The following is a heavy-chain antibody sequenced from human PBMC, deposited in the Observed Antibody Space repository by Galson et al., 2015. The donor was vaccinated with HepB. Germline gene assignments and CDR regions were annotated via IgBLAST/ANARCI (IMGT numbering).Heavy chain of an antibody. CDR1: GFSFRNYA. V-gene: IGHV3-30*04. CDR3: ARDLFYPAPNGCLDL. J-gene: IGHJ5*02. D-gene: IGHD2-2*01. Sequence: SLRLSCAASGFSFRNYAMHWVRQAPGKGLEWVTLISYDGNSKYYSDSGKGRFTISRDNSKNTVYLQMNSLRPEDTAVYYCARDLFYPAPNGCLDLWGQGTLVTLAS. CDR2: ISYDGNSK.